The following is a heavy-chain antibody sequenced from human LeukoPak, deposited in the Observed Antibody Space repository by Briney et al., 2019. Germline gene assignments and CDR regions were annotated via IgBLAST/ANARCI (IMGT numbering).Heavy chain of an antibody. CDR2: INIDDGNT. Sequence: GASVKVSCKASGYRFPTYGIHWVRQAPGQGLEWMGWINIDDGNTEYAQKFHGRVTLTRDTSTSIAYMELRSLTSDDTALYYCGRAYYDILTGFPSYSDYWGQGTLVTVSS. CDR3: GRAYYDILTGFPSYSDY. CDR1: GYRFPTYG. D-gene: IGHD3-9*01. J-gene: IGHJ4*02. V-gene: IGHV1-18*01.